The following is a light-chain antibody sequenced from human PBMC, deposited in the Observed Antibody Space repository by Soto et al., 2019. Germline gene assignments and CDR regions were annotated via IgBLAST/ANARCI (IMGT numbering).Light chain of an antibody. CDR1: HDVSSMY. CDR3: QQYGHSPKT. CDR2: GAS. J-gene: IGKJ1*01. Sequence: EIVLTQSPGILSLSPGEKATLSCRASHDVSSMYLAWYRQKPGQAPSLLIYGASSRAAGIPDRFSGSGSGTDFTLTISSLEPEDFAVYYCQQYGHSPKTFGQGTRVEIK. V-gene: IGKV3-20*01.